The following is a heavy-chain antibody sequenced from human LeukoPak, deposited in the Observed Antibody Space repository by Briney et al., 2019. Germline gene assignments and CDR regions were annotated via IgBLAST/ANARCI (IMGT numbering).Heavy chain of an antibody. Sequence: SETLSLTCTVSGGSISSYYWSWIRQPPGKGLEWIGYIYYSGSTNYNPSLKSRVTISVDTSKNQFSLKLSSVTAADTAVYYCARESSGSRIDYWGQAPLVTVPS. J-gene: IGHJ4*02. CDR1: GGSISSYY. V-gene: IGHV4-59*01. CDR2: IYYSGST. D-gene: IGHD3-10*01. CDR3: ARESSGSRIDY.